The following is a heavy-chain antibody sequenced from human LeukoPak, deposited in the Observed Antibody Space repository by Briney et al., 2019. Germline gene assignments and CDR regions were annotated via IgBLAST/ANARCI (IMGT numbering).Heavy chain of an antibody. CDR2: ISGSGSGT. D-gene: IGHD4-17*01. J-gene: IGHJ3*01. Sequence: GGSLRLSCAASGFTFSDYAMSWVRQAPGRGLEWVSAISGSGSGTDYADSVEGRFTISRDNSKNTLYLQMNRLRAEDTAVYYCTKDPNGDYVGAFDFWGQGTLVTVSS. V-gene: IGHV3-23*01. CDR3: TKDPNGDYVGAFDF. CDR1: GFTFSDYA.